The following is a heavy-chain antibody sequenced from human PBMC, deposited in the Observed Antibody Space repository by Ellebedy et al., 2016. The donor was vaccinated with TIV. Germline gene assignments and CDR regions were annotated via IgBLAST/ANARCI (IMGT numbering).Heavy chain of an antibody. Sequence: PGGSLRLSCAASGFTFSGYYMSWFRQAPGKGLELVAGIWYDGSKTYYADSVKGRFTISRDNSKNTVFLQMNSLRADDTAVYYCAKVEFYGSDASFWGQGTLVTVSS. V-gene: IGHV3-33*06. CDR1: GFTFSGYY. CDR2: IWYDGSKT. D-gene: IGHD3-10*01. CDR3: AKVEFYGSDASF. J-gene: IGHJ4*02.